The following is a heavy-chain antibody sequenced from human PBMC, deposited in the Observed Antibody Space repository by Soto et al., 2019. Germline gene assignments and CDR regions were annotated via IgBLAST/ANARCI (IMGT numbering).Heavy chain of an antibody. Sequence: PGGSLRLSCAASGFTFSSYAMSWVRQAPGKGLEWVSAISGSGGSTYYADSVKGRFTISRDNSKNTLYLQMNSLRAEDTAVYYCAKDLDYGDYGEAYYYGMDVWGQGTTVTVSS. J-gene: IGHJ6*02. CDR2: ISGSGGST. D-gene: IGHD4-17*01. CDR3: AKDLDYGDYGEAYYYGMDV. CDR1: GFTFSSYA. V-gene: IGHV3-23*01.